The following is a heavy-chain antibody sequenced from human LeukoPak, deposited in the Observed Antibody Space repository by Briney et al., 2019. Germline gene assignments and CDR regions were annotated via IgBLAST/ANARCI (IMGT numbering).Heavy chain of an antibody. CDR1: GYSFTSYW. V-gene: IGHV5-51*01. CDR3: ARHHWPTYYYYMDV. J-gene: IGHJ6*03. CDR2: LERGRTDP. Sequence: GESLQISSNASGYSFTSYWIGWLRQMPAKRLEGMGILERGRTDPTYSPYVQAHVAMSADKSTSPAYLQWSSLKAPDTAMYYCARHHWPTYYYYMDVWGKGATVTVSS.